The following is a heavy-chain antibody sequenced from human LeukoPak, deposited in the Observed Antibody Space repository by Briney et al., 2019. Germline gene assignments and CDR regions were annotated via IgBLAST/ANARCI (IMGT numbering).Heavy chain of an antibody. Sequence: AGGSLRLSCAASGFTFSSYSMNWVRQAPGKGLEWVSSISSSSSYIYYADSVKGRFTISRDNAKNSLYLQMNSLRAEDTAVYYCARDYGDYDGDYFDYWGQGTLVTVSS. D-gene: IGHD4-17*01. V-gene: IGHV3-21*01. CDR1: GFTFSSYS. CDR3: ARDYGDYDGDYFDY. CDR2: ISSSSSYI. J-gene: IGHJ4*02.